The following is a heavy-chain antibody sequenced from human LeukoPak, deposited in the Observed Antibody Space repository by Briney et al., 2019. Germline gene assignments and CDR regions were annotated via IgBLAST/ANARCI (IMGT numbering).Heavy chain of an antibody. V-gene: IGHV3-74*01. CDR1: GFTFSSYW. Sequence: GGSLRLSCAASGFTFSSYWMHWVRQAPGKGLVWVSRIKSDGSTTTYAASVKGRFTISRDNAKNTLYLQMNSLRAEDTAVYYCARVVDTHFDYWGQGTLVTVSS. D-gene: IGHD5-18*01. CDR2: IKSDGSTT. J-gene: IGHJ4*02. CDR3: ARVVDTHFDY.